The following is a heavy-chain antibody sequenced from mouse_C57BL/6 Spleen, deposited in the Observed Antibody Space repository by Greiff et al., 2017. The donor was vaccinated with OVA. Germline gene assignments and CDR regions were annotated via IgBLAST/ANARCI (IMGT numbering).Heavy chain of an antibody. CDR1: GYTFTSYG. CDR3: AIFEISDSNYWYFDV. J-gene: IGHJ1*03. CDR2: IYPRSGNT. Sequence: VQLQQSGAEVARPGASVKLSCKASGYTFTSYGISWVKQRPGQGLEWIGEIYPRSGNTYYNEKFKGKATLTADKSSSTAYMELRRLTSEDSAVYFCAIFEISDSNYWYFDVWGTGTTVTVSS. D-gene: IGHD2-5*01. V-gene: IGHV1-81*01.